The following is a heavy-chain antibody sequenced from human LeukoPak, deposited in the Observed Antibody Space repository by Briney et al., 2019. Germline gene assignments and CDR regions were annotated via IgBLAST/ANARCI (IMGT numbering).Heavy chain of an antibody. CDR1: GGSISSYY. Sequence: PSETLSLTCTVSGGSISSYYWSWIRQPPGKGLEWIGYIYYSGSTNYNPSLKSRVTISVDTSKNQFSLKLSSVTAADTAVYYCAGYCSSTSCPLPPYYYGMDVWGQGTTVTVSS. CDR2: IYYSGST. V-gene: IGHV4-59*12. D-gene: IGHD2-2*01. J-gene: IGHJ6*02. CDR3: AGYCSSTSCPLPPYYYGMDV.